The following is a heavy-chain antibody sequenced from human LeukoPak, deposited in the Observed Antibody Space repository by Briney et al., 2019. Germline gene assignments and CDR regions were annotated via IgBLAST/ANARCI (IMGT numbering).Heavy chain of an antibody. V-gene: IGHV3-23*01. J-gene: IGHJ4*02. CDR1: GFTFSSYG. CDR2: ISGSGGST. D-gene: IGHD3-10*01. Sequence: PWGSLRLSCAASGFTFSSYGMSWVRQAPGKGLEWVSAISGSGGSTYYADSVKGRFTISRDNPKNTLYLQMNSLRAEDTAVYYCARHLLWFGELSGGFDYWGQGTLVTVSS. CDR3: ARHLLWFGELSGGFDY.